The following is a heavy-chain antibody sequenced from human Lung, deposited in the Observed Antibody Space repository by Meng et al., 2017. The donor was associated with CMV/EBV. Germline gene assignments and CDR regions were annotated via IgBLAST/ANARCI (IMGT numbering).Heavy chain of an antibody. CDR2: INPNSGGT. D-gene: IGHD3-10*01. CDR1: GYTFTGYY. CDR3: ARVYGSGINWLDP. J-gene: IGHJ5*02. Sequence: ASVKVSCKASGYTFTGYYMHWVRQAPGQGLEWMGWINPNSGGTNYAQKFQGRVTMTRDTSISTAYMELSRLRSDDTAVYYCARVYGSGINWLDPWGQGTLVTVSS. V-gene: IGHV1-2*02.